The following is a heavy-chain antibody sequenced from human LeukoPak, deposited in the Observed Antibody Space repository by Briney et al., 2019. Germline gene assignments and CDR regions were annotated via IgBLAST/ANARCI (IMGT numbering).Heavy chain of an antibody. CDR1: GGSISNNY. V-gene: IGHV4-4*07. CDR3: ARKSATGQLDY. CDR2: IHISGGT. Sequence: SETLSLTCTVSGGSISNNYWSWMRQPAGKGLEWIGRIHISGGTNYNPSLKSRVTMSIDTSKNQISLKLSSVTAADTAVYYCARKSATGQLDYWGQGTLVTVSS. D-gene: IGHD7-27*01. J-gene: IGHJ4*02.